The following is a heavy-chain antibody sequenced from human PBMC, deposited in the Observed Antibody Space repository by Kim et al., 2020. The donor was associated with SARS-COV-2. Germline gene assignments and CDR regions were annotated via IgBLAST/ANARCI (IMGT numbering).Heavy chain of an antibody. D-gene: IGHD3-10*01. CDR2: IYTSGST. CDR3: ARGTMVRGVMIEDV. V-gene: IGHV4-61*02. CDR1: GGSISSGSYY. J-gene: IGHJ6*02. Sequence: SETLSLTCTVSGGSISSGSYYWSWIRQPAGKGLEWIGRIYTSGSTNYNPSLKSRVTISVDTSKNQFSLKLSSVTAADTAVYYCARGTMVRGVMIEDVWGQGTTVTVSS.